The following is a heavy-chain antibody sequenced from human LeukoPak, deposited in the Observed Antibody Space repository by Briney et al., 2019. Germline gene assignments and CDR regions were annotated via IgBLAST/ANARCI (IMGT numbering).Heavy chain of an antibody. J-gene: IGHJ4*02. Sequence: SETLSPTCTVSGYSISSGYYWGWIRQPPGKGLEWIGSIYHSGSTYYNPSLKSRVTISVDTSKNQFSLKLSSVTAADTAVYYCARGYSYGYLYYFDYWGQGTLVTVSS. CDR3: ARGYSYGYLYYFDY. V-gene: IGHV4-38-2*02. CDR1: GYSISSGYY. D-gene: IGHD5-18*01. CDR2: IYHSGST.